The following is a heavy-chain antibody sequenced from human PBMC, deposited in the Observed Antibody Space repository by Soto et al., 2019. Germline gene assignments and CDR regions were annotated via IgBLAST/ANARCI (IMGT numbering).Heavy chain of an antibody. V-gene: IGHV1-18*01. J-gene: IGHJ6*02. CDR2: ISAYNGNT. CDR3: AIGGGYQLLDYYYYGMDV. Sequence: QVQLVQSGAEVKKPGASVKVSCKASGYTFTSYGISWVRQAPGQGLEWMGWISAYNGNTNYAQKLQGRVTMTTDTSTRTAYLELRSLRSDDTAVYYCAIGGGYQLLDYYYYGMDVWGQGTTVTVSS. D-gene: IGHD2-2*01. CDR1: GYTFTSYG.